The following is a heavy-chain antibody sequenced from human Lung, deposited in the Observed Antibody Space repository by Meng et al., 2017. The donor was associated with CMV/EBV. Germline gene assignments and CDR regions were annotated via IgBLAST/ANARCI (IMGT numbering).Heavy chain of an antibody. CDR2: IYYSGST. V-gene: IGHV4-61*01. J-gene: IGHJ5*02. CDR3: AREPGDFWSGYHGWFDP. Sequence: GSLRLSCTVSGGSVSSGSYYWSWIRQPPGKGLEWIGYIYYSGSTNYNPSLKSRVPISVDTSKNQFSLKLSSVTAADTAVYYCAREPGDFWSGYHGWFDPWGQGTLVTVSS. CDR1: GGSVSSGSYY. D-gene: IGHD3-3*01.